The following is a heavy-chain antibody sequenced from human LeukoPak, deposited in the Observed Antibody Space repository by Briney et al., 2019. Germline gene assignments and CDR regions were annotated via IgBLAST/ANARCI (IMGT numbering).Heavy chain of an antibody. D-gene: IGHD2-21*02. Sequence: ASVKVSCKASGYTFSSYDIGWVRQAPGQGLEWMGWISTYNGNPNYAQKIQGRVTMTTDTSTNTAYMELRSLRSDDTAVYYCARGPLANCGGDCSIQIWSFDLWGRGTLVTVSS. V-gene: IGHV1-18*01. CDR1: GYTFSSYD. CDR2: ISTYNGNP. CDR3: ARGPLANCGGDCSIQIWSFDL. J-gene: IGHJ2*01.